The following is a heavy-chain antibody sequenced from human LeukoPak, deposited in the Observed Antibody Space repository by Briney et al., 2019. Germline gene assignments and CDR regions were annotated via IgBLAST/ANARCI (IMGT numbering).Heavy chain of an antibody. J-gene: IGHJ4*02. Sequence: PGGSLRLSCAASGFTFSSYAMNWVRQAPGKGLEWVSVISCNGGNTYYADSVKGRFTIPRDNSKNTLYLQMNSLRAEDTAVYYCAKGHEGDGYTDYWGQGTLVTVSS. CDR1: GFTFSSYA. D-gene: IGHD5-24*01. CDR3: AKGHEGDGYTDY. CDR2: ISCNGGNT. V-gene: IGHV3-23*01.